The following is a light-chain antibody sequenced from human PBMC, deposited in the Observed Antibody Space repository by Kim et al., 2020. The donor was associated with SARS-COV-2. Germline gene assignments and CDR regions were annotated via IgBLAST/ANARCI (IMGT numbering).Light chain of an antibody. V-gene: IGLV3-1*01. CDR1: KLGVRY. Sequence: SESPRQTATITCSGDKLGVRYTSWYHQKPGPSPVLVIYQDDKRPSGIPERFSGSNSGNTATLTISGTQAMDEADYYCQTWDRSTVLFGGGTQLTVL. CDR2: QDD. J-gene: IGLJ3*02. CDR3: QTWDRSTVL.